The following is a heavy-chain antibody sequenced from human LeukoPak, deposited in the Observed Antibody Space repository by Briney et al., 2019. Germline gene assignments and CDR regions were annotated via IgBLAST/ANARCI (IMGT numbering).Heavy chain of an antibody. CDR1: GGTFSGYY. V-gene: IGHV4-34*01. J-gene: IGHJ4*02. CDR2: IDHSGSA. D-gene: IGHD3-16*01. CDR3: ARHQVGVLD. Sequence: SETLSLTCAVYGGTFSGYYWSWNRQPPGKGLEWIGDIDHSGSANYNPSLKSRVSISVDTSKNQFSLKVNSVTAADTAVYYCARHQVGVLDWSRGTPVTVSS.